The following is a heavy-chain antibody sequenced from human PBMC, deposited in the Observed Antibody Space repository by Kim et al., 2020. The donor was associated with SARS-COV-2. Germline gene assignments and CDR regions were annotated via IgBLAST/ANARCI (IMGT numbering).Heavy chain of an antibody. CDR3: ARDSYGMDV. Sequence: NKDCVTSVKGLFTISRDNSKNTLYLQMNSLRAEDTAVYYCARDSYGMDVWGQGTTVTVSS. CDR2: NK. V-gene: IGHV3-30*01. J-gene: IGHJ6*02.